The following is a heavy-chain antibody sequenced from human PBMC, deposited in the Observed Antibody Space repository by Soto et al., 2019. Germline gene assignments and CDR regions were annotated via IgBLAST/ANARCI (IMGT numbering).Heavy chain of an antibody. CDR1: GGFTSTNNW. D-gene: IGHD1-1*01. Sequence: PSETLSLTCAVSGGFTSTNNWWSWVRQPPGKGLEWIGDAYHSGSTEYNPSLKSRVSISVDKSKNQISLKLTSATAADTAVYYCATSNTTSSYAGSGTFDYWGQGTLVTVSS. J-gene: IGHJ4*02. V-gene: IGHV4-4*02. CDR3: ATSNTTSSYAGSGTFDY. CDR2: AYHSGST.